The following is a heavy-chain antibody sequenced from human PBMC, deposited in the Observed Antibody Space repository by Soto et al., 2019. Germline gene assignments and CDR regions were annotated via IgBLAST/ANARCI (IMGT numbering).Heavy chain of an antibody. CDR3: AKDRLYGPFEF. V-gene: IGHV3-23*01. Sequence: PGGSLRLSCEASGFTFSTYAMSWVRQAPGKGLEWVSTTSSSSINTYDADSVKGRFTISRDNSKNTLYLQMNSLRDDDTAVYYCAKDRLYGPFEFWGQGTLVTVSS. D-gene: IGHD3-10*01. J-gene: IGHJ4*02. CDR1: GFTFSTYA. CDR2: TSSSSINT.